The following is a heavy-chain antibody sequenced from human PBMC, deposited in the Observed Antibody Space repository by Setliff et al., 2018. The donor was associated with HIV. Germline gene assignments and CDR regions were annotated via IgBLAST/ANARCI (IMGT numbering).Heavy chain of an antibody. CDR1: GGTFNSFA. J-gene: IGHJ4*02. CDR2: ITPIFGTA. V-gene: IGHV1-69*13. CDR3: ARMLGSSGWYVY. D-gene: IGHD6-19*01. Sequence: SVKVSCKASGGTFNSFAISWVRQAPGQGLEWMGGITPIFGTAKYAQRFQGRVTITADESTSTAYLEMKSLTSDDTAVYYCARMLGSSGWYVYWGQGTLVTVSS.